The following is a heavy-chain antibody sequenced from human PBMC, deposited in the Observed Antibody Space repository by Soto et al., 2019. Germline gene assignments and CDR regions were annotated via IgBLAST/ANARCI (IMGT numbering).Heavy chain of an antibody. D-gene: IGHD2-15*01. CDR3: AKGNIVVVEAATPGPFDY. Sequence: GGSLRLSCAASGFTFSSYAMSWVRQAPGKGLEWVSAISGSGGSTYYADSVKGRFTISRDNSKNTLYLQMNSLRAEDTAVYYCAKGNIVVVEAATPGPFDYWGQGTLVTVSS. CDR2: ISGSGGST. V-gene: IGHV3-23*01. CDR1: GFTFSSYA. J-gene: IGHJ4*02.